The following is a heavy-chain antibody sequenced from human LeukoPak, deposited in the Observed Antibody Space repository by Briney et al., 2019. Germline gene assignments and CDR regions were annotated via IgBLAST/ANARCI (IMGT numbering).Heavy chain of an antibody. V-gene: IGHV4-4*07. D-gene: IGHD3-10*01. J-gene: IGHJ4*02. CDR3: ARAIWYGSGTTAFDY. CDR2: IYNSGST. CDR1: GGSISSYY. Sequence: SETLSLTCTVSGGSISSYYWSWIRQPAGKGLEWIGRIYNSGSTNYNTNYNPSLTSRVTMSVDTSKNQFSLKLNPVTAADTAVYFCARAIWYGSGTTAFDYWGQGTLVTVSP.